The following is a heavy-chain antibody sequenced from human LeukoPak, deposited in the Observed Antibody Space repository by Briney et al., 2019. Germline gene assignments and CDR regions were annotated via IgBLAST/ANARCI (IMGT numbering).Heavy chain of an antibody. CDR2: INPNSGGT. V-gene: IGHV1-2*06. CDR3: AREGTTMVRGVIKSYDY. CDR1: GYTFTGYY. J-gene: IGHJ4*02. D-gene: IGHD3-10*01. Sequence: ASVTVSCTASGYTFTGYYMHWVRQAPGQGLEWMGRINPNSGGTNYAQKFQGRVTMTRDTSISTAYMELSRLRSDDTAVYYCAREGTTMVRGVIKSYDYWGQGTLVTVSS.